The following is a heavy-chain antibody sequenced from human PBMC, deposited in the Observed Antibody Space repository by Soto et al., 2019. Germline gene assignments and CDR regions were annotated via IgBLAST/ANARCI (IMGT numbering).Heavy chain of an antibody. CDR3: AKDGFRIAAPFVY. Sequence: PSETLSLTCTVSGASISSYYCTWIRQPPGKGLEYIGYIYYSGRTHYNPSLKSRVTMSVDTSKSQFSLKLRSVTAADTAVYYCAKDGFRIAAPFVYWGQGTLVTVSS. D-gene: IGHD6-13*01. CDR1: GASISSYY. CDR2: IYYSGRT. J-gene: IGHJ4*02. V-gene: IGHV4-59*01.